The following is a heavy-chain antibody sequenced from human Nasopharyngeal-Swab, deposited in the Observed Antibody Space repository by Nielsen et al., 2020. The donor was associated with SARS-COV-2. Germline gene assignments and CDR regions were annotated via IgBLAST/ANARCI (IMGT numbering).Heavy chain of an antibody. CDR2: INTNTGNP. V-gene: IGHV7-4-1*02. CDR1: GYTFTSYA. CDR3: AREVGSGWYRARYYGMDV. J-gene: IGHJ6*02. D-gene: IGHD6-19*01. Sequence: ASVKVSCKASGYTFTSYAMNWVRQAPGQGLEWMGWINTNTGNPTYAQGFTGRFVFSLDTSVSTAYLQVSSLKAEDTAVYYCAREVGSGWYRARYYGMDVWGQGTTVTVSS.